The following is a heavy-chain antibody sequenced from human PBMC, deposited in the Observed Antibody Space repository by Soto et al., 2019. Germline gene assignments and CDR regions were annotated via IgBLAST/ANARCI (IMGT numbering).Heavy chain of an antibody. J-gene: IGHJ2*01. D-gene: IGHD3-3*01. CDR1: GGTFSSYA. V-gene: IGHV1-69*13. Sequence: ASVKVSCKASGGTFSSYAISWVRQAPGQGLEWMGGIIPIFGTANYAQKIQGRVTITADESTSTAYIELSSLRSEDTAVYYCARDPNHHQPSYLEMATLYGPQYFDLWGRGTLVTVSS. CDR2: IIPIFGTA. CDR3: ARDPNHHQPSYLEMATLYGPQYFDL.